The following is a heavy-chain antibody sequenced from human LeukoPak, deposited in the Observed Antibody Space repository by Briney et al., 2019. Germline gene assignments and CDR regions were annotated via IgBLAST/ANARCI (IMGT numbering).Heavy chain of an antibody. CDR2: ISSSSSYI. CDR1: GFTFSGYS. Sequence: GGSLRLSCAASGFTFSGYSMNWVRQAPGKGLEWVSSISSSSSYIYYADSVKGRFTISRDNAKNSLYLQMNSLRAEDTAVYYCARAGMATSTPFDYWGQGTLVTVSS. CDR3: ARAGMATSTPFDY. J-gene: IGHJ4*02. D-gene: IGHD5-24*01. V-gene: IGHV3-21*01.